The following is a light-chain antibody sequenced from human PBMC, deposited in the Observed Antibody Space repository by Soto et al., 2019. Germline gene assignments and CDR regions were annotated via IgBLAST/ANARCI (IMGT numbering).Light chain of an antibody. V-gene: IGKV3-11*01. J-gene: IGKJ5*01. CDR1: QRISTY. CDR3: QQRSNWIT. Sequence: EIVLTQSPATLSLSPGERATLSCRASQRISTYLAWYQQKPGQAPRLFIYDASNRATGIPARFSGSGSGTEFTLTISSLQSEDFAVYYCQQRSNWITFGQGTRLEIK. CDR2: DAS.